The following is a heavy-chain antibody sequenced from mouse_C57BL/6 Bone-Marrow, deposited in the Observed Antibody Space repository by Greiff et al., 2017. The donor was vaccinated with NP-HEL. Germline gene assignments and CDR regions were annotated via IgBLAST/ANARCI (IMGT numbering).Heavy chain of an antibody. CDR3: ARRDDYDGGCAY. Sequence: EVKLMESGGGLVQPGGSLKLSCAASGFTFSDYGMAWVRQAPRKGPEWVAFISNLAYSIYYADTVTGRFTISRENAKNTLYLEMSSLRSEDTAMYYCARRDDYDGGCAYWGQGTLVTVSA. V-gene: IGHV5-15*01. CDR2: ISNLAYSI. CDR1: GFTFSDYG. J-gene: IGHJ3*01. D-gene: IGHD2-4*01.